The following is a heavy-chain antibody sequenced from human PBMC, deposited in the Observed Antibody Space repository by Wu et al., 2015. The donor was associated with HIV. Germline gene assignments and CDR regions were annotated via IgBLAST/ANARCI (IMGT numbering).Heavy chain of an antibody. D-gene: IGHD2-21*01. CDR1: GGTFSSYA. J-gene: IGHJ6*03. V-gene: IGHV1-69*12. CDR3: ASEYCGGDCYSNYYYYYMDV. Sequence: QVQLVQSGAEVKKPGSSVKVSCKASGGTFSSYAISWVRQAPGQGLEWMGGIIPIFGTANYAQKFQGRVTITADESTSTAYMELSSLRSEDTAVYYCASEYCGGDCYSNYYYYYMDVWGKGTTVTVSS. CDR2: IIPIFGTA.